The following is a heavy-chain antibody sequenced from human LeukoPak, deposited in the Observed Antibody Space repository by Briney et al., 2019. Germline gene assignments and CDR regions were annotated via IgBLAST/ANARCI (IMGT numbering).Heavy chain of an antibody. CDR2: ISSSSSTI. J-gene: IGHJ6*03. CDR1: GFIFSSYS. CDR3: ARDIGYPYYYYYMDV. V-gene: IGHV3-48*04. Sequence: GGSLRLSCAASGFIFSSYSMNWVRQAPGKGLEWVSYISSSSSTIYYADSVKGRFTISRDNAKNSLYLQMNSLRAEDTAVYYCARDIGYPYYYYYMDVWGKGTTVTVSS. D-gene: IGHD6-25*01.